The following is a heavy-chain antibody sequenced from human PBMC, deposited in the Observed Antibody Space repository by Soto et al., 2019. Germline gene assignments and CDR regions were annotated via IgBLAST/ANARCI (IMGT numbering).Heavy chain of an antibody. CDR2: TFQRSKWYF. CDR1: GDRVSSNTAA. V-gene: IGHV6-1*01. CDR3: ARDLSARLDS. D-gene: IGHD2-15*01. Sequence: SQTLSLTCVISGDRVSSNTAAWNWIRLSPSRGLEWLGRTFQRSKWYFEYAISVKSRITINPDTSKNQFSLQLNSVTPEDTAVYFCARDLSARLDSWGQGTLVTVSS. J-gene: IGHJ4*02.